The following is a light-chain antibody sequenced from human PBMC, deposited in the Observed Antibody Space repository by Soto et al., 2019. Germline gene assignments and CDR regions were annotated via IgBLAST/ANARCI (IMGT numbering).Light chain of an antibody. Sequence: VLTQPPAPSATPGQRVTISWSGSSSNIGRKYAYWDRQLPRTAPKPLVDSNNRRPSGVPDRFSGSKSGTSESLAITXXQAEDEADYYCQSYDLSLHSYVFGPGTKVTVL. J-gene: IGLJ1*01. CDR2: SNN. CDR1: SSNIGRKY. V-gene: IGLV1-47*02. CDR3: QSYDLSLHSYV.